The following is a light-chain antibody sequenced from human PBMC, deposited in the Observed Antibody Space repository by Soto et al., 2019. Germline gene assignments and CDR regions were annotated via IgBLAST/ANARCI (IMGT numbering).Light chain of an antibody. V-gene: IGKV3-20*01. CDR2: GAS. Sequence: EIVLTQSPGTLSVSPGERGTLSCRASQSVSSSYLAWYQQKPGQAPRLLIYGASSRATGIPDRFSGSGSGTDFTLTISRLEPEDFAVYYCQQYGSSPLTFGGGTKVEIK. CDR3: QQYGSSPLT. CDR1: QSVSSSY. J-gene: IGKJ4*01.